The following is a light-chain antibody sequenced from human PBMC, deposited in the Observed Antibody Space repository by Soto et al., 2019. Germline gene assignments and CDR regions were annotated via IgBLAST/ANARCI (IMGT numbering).Light chain of an antibody. V-gene: IGLV2-14*01. Sequence: QYALTQPASVSGSPGQSITISCSGTSSDIGFYNYVSWYQHHPGKAPKLMIYEASNRPSGVSNRFSGSKSDNTASLTISGLQAEDEADYYCISYTSNSALLFGGGTKVTVL. CDR2: EAS. CDR1: SSDIGFYNY. J-gene: IGLJ2*01. CDR3: ISYTSNSALL.